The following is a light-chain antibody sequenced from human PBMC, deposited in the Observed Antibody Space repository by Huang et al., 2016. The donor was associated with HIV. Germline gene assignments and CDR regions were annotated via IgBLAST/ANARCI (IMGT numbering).Light chain of an antibody. CDR1: QDIRNQ. CDR3: QQYDSPPWT. J-gene: IGKJ1*01. Sequence: DIQMTQSPSSLSASVGDRVTITCQAHQDIRNQLNWYKQEPGKAPKGLIYDASNLEAGVPSRFSGSGSGTDFTFTISSLQPEDIATYYCQQYDSPPWTFGQGTKVEIK. V-gene: IGKV1-33*01. CDR2: DAS.